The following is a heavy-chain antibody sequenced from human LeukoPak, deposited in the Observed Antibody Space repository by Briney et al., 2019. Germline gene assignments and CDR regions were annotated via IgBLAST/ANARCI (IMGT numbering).Heavy chain of an antibody. CDR1: GGSFSDYY. CDR3: ARGIREMATPTNWFDP. V-gene: IGHV4-34*01. D-gene: IGHD5-24*01. J-gene: IGHJ5*02. Sequence: PSETLSLTCAVYGGSFSDYYWSWIRQPPGKGLEWIGEINHSGSTNYNPSLKSRVTISVDTSKNRFSLKLSSVTAADTAVYYCARGIREMATPTNWFDPWGQGTLVTVSS. CDR2: INHSGST.